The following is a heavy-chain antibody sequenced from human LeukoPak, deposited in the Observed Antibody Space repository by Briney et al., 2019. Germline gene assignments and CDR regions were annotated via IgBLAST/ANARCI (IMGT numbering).Heavy chain of an antibody. V-gene: IGHV1-18*01. D-gene: IGHD3-22*01. CDR1: GYTFTSYG. Sequence: ASGKVSCKASGYTFTSYGISWVRQAPGQGLEWMGWISGYNGNTIYAQKVRGRVNMTTDTSSSIAYMEMRSLRSDDTAVYYCARVGSSGYMGFFHYWGQGTLVTVSS. CDR3: ARVGSSGYMGFFHY. J-gene: IGHJ4*02. CDR2: ISGYNGNT.